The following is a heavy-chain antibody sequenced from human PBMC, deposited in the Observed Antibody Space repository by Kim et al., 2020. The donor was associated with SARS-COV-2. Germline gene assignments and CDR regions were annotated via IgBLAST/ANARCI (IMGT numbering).Heavy chain of an antibody. CDR3: ATDGSLGITLVRGLTGYLDY. V-gene: IGHV3-33*03. CDR1: GLTFSDYG. Sequence: GGSLRLSCTVSGLTFSDYGMHWVRQAPGKGLEWVAIIWHDGSRQYYAESVRGRFTISRDNFRNTVDLQLNSLRAEDTAVYYCATDGSLGITLVRGLTGYLDYWGLGALVTVSS. J-gene: IGHJ4*02. CDR2: IWHDGSRQ. D-gene: IGHD3-10*01.